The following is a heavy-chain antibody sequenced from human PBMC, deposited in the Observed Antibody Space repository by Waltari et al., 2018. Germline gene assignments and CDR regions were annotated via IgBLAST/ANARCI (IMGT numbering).Heavy chain of an antibody. D-gene: IGHD6-25*01. V-gene: IGHV4-4*02. CDR1: GDSISSGHW. Sequence: QVQLQETGLGLVKPSWTLSLTCAISGDSISSGHWWSWVRQSPGKGLVWIGEIYHSGVSNYHPSLRSRVSISVDKSKNQFSLHLTSVTAADTAVYYCASVGLSGSYYFNYWGRGTLVTVSS. CDR3: ASVGLSGSYYFNY. CDR2: IYHSGVS. J-gene: IGHJ4*02.